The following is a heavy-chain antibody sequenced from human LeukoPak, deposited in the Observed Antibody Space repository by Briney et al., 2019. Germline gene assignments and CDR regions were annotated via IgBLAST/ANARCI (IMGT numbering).Heavy chain of an antibody. D-gene: IGHD3-10*01. CDR3: ARVNLTMVRGIPRAASYTDNWFDP. CDR2: IYYSGST. V-gene: IGHV4-59*01. Sequence: SETLSLTCTVSGGSISSYYWSWIRQPPGKGLEWIGYIYYSGSTNYNPSLKSRVTISVDTSKNQFSLKLSSVTAADTAVYYCARVNLTMVRGIPRAASYTDNWFDPWGQGTLVTVSS. J-gene: IGHJ5*02. CDR1: GGSISSYY.